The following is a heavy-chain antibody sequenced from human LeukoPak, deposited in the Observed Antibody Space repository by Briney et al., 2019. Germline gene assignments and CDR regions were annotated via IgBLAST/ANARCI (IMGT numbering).Heavy chain of an antibody. D-gene: IGHD2-21*02. V-gene: IGHV4-59*08. Sequence: SETLSLTCTVSGGSVGGYYWSWIGQSPGKGLEWIGYIFYTGTTLYSPSLRGRVTMSVDTSENQFSLKLSSVTAADTAMYYCARHDVVPVIRRGFDFWGQGTLVTVSS. CDR3: ARHDVVPVIRRGFDF. J-gene: IGHJ4*02. CDR2: IFYTGTT. CDR1: GGSVGGYY.